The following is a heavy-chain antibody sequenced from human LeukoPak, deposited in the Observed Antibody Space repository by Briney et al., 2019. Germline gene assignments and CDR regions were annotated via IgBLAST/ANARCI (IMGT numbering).Heavy chain of an antibody. CDR2: IKHDGSEK. J-gene: IGHJ4*02. CDR1: GFIFSSYW. V-gene: IGHV3-7*01. D-gene: IGHD5-18*01. CDR3: ARVYSYGYFDR. Sequence: QPGGSLRLSCAASGFIFSSYWMSWVRQAPGKGLEWVVNIKHDGSEKYYVDSVKGRFTISRDNAKNSLYLQMNSLRAEDTAVYYCARVYSYGYFDRWGQGTLVTVSS.